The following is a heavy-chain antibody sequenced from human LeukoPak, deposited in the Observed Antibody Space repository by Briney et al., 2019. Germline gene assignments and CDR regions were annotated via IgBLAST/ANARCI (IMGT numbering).Heavy chain of an antibody. Sequence: SETETLLCSLWSNLYQRCHELGPRQPPGKGLEWIGEINHSGSTNYNPSLKRRVPISVDTSKKQFSLKRRSMTATDTSMTNCARVGRSLPSETTAVYYSATAGYCDYWGQGTLVTVSS. CDR2: INHSGST. D-gene: IGHD6-13*01. CDR1: SNLYQRC. CDR3: ARVGRSLPSETTAVYYSATAGYCDY. V-gene: IGHV4-34*01. J-gene: IGHJ4*02.